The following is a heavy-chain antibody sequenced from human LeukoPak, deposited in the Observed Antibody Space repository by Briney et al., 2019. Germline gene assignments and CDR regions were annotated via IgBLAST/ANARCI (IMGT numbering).Heavy chain of an antibody. CDR1: GFTFSSYW. CDR3: VRDRFLDYYFDY. J-gene: IGHJ4*02. Sequence: GGSLRLSCAASGFTFSSYWMHWVRQAPGKGLVWVSRINSDGSSTSYADSVKGRFTISSDNAKNTLYLQMNSLRAEDTAVYYCVRDRFLDYYFDYWGQGILVTVSS. V-gene: IGHV3-74*01. D-gene: IGHD3-3*01. CDR2: INSDGSST.